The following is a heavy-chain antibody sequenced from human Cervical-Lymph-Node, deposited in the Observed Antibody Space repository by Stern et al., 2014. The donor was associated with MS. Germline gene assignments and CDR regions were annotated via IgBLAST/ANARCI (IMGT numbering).Heavy chain of an antibody. V-gene: IGHV1-58*01. CDR1: GFTFTSSA. J-gene: IGHJ3*02. D-gene: IGHD3-22*01. CDR2: IVAGNGNT. CDR3: AAGTDCYDSSGFDAFDI. Sequence: QLVESGPEVKKPGASVKVSCKASGFTFTSSAVQWVRQAPGQSLEWIGWIVAGNGNTNYAQKVKGRITITRDNSTSTTYMEVRSLRSEDTAVYYCAAGTDCYDSSGFDAFDIWGQGTMVTVSS.